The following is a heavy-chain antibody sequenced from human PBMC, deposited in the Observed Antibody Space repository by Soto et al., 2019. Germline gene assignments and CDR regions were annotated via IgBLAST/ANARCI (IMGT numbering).Heavy chain of an antibody. CDR3: AKGGWEWQWLPRGEWFDP. Sequence: QVQLVESGGGVVQPGRSLRLSCAASGFTFSSYGMHWVRQAPGKGLEWVAVISYDGSNKYYADSVKGRFTISRDNSKNPLYLQMNSLRAEDTAVYYCAKGGWEWQWLPRGEWFDPWGQGTLVTVSS. V-gene: IGHV3-30*18. CDR2: ISYDGSNK. CDR1: GFTFSSYG. D-gene: IGHD6-19*01. J-gene: IGHJ5*02.